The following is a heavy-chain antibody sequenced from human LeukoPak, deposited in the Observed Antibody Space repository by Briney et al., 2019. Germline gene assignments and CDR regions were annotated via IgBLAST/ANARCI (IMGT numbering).Heavy chain of an antibody. CDR3: ARGLAGTRDY. CDR2: INAGNANT. J-gene: IGHJ4*02. CDR1: GYTFTNYA. Sequence: GASVKVSCKASGYTFTNYAIHWVRQAPGQRLEWMGWINAGNANTKYSQKSQGRVTITRDTSASTAYMELSSLRSEDTAVYYCARGLAGTRDYWGQGTLVTVSS. D-gene: IGHD1-14*01. V-gene: IGHV1-3*01.